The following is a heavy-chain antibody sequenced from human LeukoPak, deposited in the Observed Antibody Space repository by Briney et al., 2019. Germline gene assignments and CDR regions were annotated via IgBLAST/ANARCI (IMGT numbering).Heavy chain of an antibody. V-gene: IGHV3-21*01. Sequence: GGSLRLSCAASGFTFRSYSMNWVRQAPGKGLKWVSSISTSSSYIYYADSVKGRFTISRDNAKNSLYLQMNSLRAEDTAVYYCASRPDNWFDPWGQGTLVTVSS. J-gene: IGHJ5*02. CDR1: GFTFRSYS. CDR3: ASRPDNWFDP. D-gene: IGHD6-6*01. CDR2: ISTSSSYI.